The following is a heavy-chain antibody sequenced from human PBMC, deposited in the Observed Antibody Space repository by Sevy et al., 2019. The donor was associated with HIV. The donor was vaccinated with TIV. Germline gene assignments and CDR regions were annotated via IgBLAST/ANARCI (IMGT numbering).Heavy chain of an antibody. CDR3: SRIGGTNLNYCSSTSCYDGYYYYYYMDV. J-gene: IGHJ6*03. Sequence: SETLSLTCAVSGGSISSSNWWSWVRQPPGKGLEWIGEIYRSGSTNYNPSLKSRVTISVDKSKNQFSLKLSSVTAADTAVYYWSRIGGTNLNYCSSTSCYDGYYYYYYMDVWGKGTTVTVSS. CDR2: IYRSGST. CDR1: GGSISSSNW. V-gene: IGHV4-4*02. D-gene: IGHD2-2*01.